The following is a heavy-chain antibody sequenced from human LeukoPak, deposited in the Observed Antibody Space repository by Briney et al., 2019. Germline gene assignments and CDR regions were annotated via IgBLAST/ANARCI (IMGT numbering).Heavy chain of an antibody. D-gene: IGHD1-7*01. J-gene: IGHJ4*02. Sequence: PSETLSLTCTVSGGSISSYYWSWIRQPPGKGLEWIGYISPSGTTKFNPFLKNRVAMSVDTSKSQFSLELTSVTAMDTAVYYCATWNYYFDYWGQGILVTVSS. CDR1: GGSISSYY. V-gene: IGHV4-4*09. CDR3: ATWNYYFDY. CDR2: ISPSGTT.